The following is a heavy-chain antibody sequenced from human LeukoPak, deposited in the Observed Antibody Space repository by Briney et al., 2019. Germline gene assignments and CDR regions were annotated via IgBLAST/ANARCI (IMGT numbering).Heavy chain of an antibody. V-gene: IGHV3-48*03. CDR2: ISSKGSAI. D-gene: IGHD3-22*01. CDR1: RFTFSSYE. CDR3: AREKLSFIASSGYFDY. Sequence: GGALRLSRAASRFTFSSYEMNWVREAPGKGVGWGSYISSKGSAIHYADSVSSGFTISRDNDKISLYLQMSRLRAEDTAVYYCAREKLSFIASSGYFDYWGQGTLVTVSS. J-gene: IGHJ4*02.